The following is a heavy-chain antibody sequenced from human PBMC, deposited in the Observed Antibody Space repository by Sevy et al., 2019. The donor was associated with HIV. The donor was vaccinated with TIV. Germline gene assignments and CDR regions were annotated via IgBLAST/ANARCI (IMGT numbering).Heavy chain of an antibody. J-gene: IGHJ5*02. CDR2: TYYRSKWYN. Sequence: KQSQTLSLTCAISGDSVSSNSAAWNWIRQSPSRGLEWLGRTYYRSKWYNDYAVSVKSRITINPDTSKNQFSLQLNSVTPEDTAVYYCARRGALGSSSWYTWFDPWGQGTLVTVSS. CDR3: ARRGALGSSSWYTWFDP. D-gene: IGHD6-13*01. CDR1: GDSVSSNSAA. V-gene: IGHV6-1*01.